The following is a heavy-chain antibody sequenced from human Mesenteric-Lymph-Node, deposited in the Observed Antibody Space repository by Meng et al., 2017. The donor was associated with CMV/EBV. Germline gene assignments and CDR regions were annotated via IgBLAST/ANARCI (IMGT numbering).Heavy chain of an antibody. D-gene: IGHD2-2*01. V-gene: IGHV3-53*01. Sequence: GESLKISCAASGFIVSKNYMNWVRQAPGKGLEWVSVIYGGGTTYYADSVKGRFTISRDNSYNTLFLQMNSLRAEDTAVYYCAGESGVPNGMDVWGQGTLVTVSS. J-gene: IGHJ4*02. CDR2: IYGGGTT. CDR3: AGESGVPNGMDV. CDR1: GFIVSKNY.